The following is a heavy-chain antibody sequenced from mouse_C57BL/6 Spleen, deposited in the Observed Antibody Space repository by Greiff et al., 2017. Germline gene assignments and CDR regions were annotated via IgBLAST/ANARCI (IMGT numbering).Heavy chain of an antibody. CDR2: IWSGGST. Sequence: QVQLQQSGPGLVQPSQSLSITCTVSGFSLTSYGVHWVRQSPGKGLEWLGVIWSGGSTDYNAAFMSRLSISKDNSKSQVFFKMNSLQADDTAIYYCARKEIRRYYYAMDYWGQGTSVTGAS. CDR3: ARKEIRRYYYAMDY. V-gene: IGHV2-2*01. J-gene: IGHJ4*01. CDR1: GFSLTSYG. D-gene: IGHD2-14*01.